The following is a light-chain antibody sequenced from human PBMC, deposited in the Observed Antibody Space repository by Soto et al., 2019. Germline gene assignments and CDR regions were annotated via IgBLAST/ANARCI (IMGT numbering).Light chain of an antibody. V-gene: IGKV1-33*01. J-gene: IGKJ5*01. CDR3: QQYENLPT. CDR2: DAS. CDR1: QNINNY. Sequence: DIQMTQSPSSLSASVGDRFTITCQSSQNINNYLNSYQQKPGRAPKLLIDDASNVEAGVPSRVRGSGSGTDFTFTISRLQPEDIATYYCQQYENLPTFGQGTRLEI.